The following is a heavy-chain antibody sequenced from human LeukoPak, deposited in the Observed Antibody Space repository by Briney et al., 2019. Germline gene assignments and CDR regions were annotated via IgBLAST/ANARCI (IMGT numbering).Heavy chain of an antibody. V-gene: IGHV3-30*18. CDR1: GFTFSSYA. D-gene: IGHD6-19*01. CDR2: ISYDGSNK. CDR3: AKIAVAGGLYYYMDV. Sequence: GGSLRLSCAASGFTFSSYAMHWVRQAPGKGLEWVAVISYDGSNKYYADSVKGRFTISRDNSKNTLYLQMNSLRAEDTAVYYCAKIAVAGGLYYYMDVWGKGTTVTVSS. J-gene: IGHJ6*03.